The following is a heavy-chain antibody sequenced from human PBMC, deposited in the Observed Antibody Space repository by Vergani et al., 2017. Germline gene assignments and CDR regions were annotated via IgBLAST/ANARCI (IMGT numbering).Heavy chain of an antibody. CDR1: GGSISSYY. J-gene: IGHJ6*03. Sequence: QVQLQESGPGLVKPSETLSLTCTVSGGSISSYYWSWIRQPPGKGLEWIGYIYYSGSTNYNPSLKSRVTISVDTSKNQFSLKLSSVTAADTAVYYCARGLETGIGARYYYMDIWGKGTTVTVSS. CDR3: ARGLETGIGARYYYMDI. D-gene: IGHD6-6*01. CDR2: IYYSGST. V-gene: IGHV4-59*01.